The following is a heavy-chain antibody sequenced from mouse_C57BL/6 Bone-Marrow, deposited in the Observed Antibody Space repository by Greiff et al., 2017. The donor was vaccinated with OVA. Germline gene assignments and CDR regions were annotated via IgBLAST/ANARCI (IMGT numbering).Heavy chain of an antibody. CDR3: TRWGGYDVWYFDV. CDR1: GYTFTDYE. D-gene: IGHD2-2*01. J-gene: IGHJ1*03. Sequence: QVQLQQSGAELVRPGASVTLSCKASGYTFTDYEMHWVKQTPVHGLEWIGAIDPETGGTAYNQKFKGKAILTADKSSSTAYMELRSLTSEDSAVYYCTRWGGYDVWYFDVWGTGTTGTVSS. V-gene: IGHV1-15*01. CDR2: IDPETGGT.